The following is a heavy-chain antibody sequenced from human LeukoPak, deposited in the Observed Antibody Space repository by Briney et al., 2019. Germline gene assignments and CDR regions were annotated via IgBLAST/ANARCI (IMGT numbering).Heavy chain of an antibody. CDR3: AKHSGSSWNFDY. J-gene: IGHJ4*02. CDR1: GFSFSSYA. D-gene: IGHD6-13*01. CDR2: ISGSGGST. V-gene: IGHV3-23*01. Sequence: GRSLGLACAASGFSFSSYAISWVRQAPGNGLEWVSAISGSGGSTYYADSVKGRFTISRDNSKNTLYLQMNSLRAEDTAVYYCAKHSGSSWNFDYWGQGTLVTVSS.